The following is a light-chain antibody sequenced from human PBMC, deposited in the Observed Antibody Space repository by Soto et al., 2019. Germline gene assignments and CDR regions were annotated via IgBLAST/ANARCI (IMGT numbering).Light chain of an antibody. CDR3: CSYAGSSTWV. CDR1: SSNVGGYNY. V-gene: IGLV2-11*01. J-gene: IGLJ2*01. CDR2: DVN. Sequence: QSVLTQPRSMSGSPGQSVTISCTGTSSNVGGYNYVSWYQQYPGKAPQVIIYDVNQRPSKVPDRFSGSKSGNTASLTISGLQAEDEADYFCCSYAGSSTWVFGEGTKLTVL.